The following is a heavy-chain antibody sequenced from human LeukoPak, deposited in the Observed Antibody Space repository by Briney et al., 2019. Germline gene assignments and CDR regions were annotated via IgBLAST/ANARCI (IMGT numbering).Heavy chain of an antibody. Sequence: SETMSLACTVAGGSISSYYSGWVRQPPGKGLEWVGYIYYSGSHNYNPSLKSRVTISVDTSKNPFSLKLTSVTAADTAVYYCARSTAAASGGSDFGYYYYGMDVWGQGTTVTVSS. J-gene: IGHJ6*02. CDR1: GGSISSYY. V-gene: IGHV4-59*01. D-gene: IGHD3-16*01. CDR3: ARSTAAASGGSDFGYYYYGMDV. CDR2: IYYSGSH.